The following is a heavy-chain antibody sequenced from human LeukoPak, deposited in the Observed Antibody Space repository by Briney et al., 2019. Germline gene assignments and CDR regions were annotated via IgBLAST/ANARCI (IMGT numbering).Heavy chain of an antibody. V-gene: IGHV4-39*02. D-gene: IGHD3-16*01. CDR2: IYYSGST. CDR3: ARDVIYASEIYSYGDC. CDR1: GGSISSSSYY. J-gene: IGHJ4*02. Sequence: SETLSLTCTVSGGSISSSSYYWGWIRQPPGKGLEWIGSIYYSGSTYYNPSLKSRVTISVDTSKNQFSLKLSSVTAADTAVYYCARDVIYASEIYSYGDCLGQGTLVTVSS.